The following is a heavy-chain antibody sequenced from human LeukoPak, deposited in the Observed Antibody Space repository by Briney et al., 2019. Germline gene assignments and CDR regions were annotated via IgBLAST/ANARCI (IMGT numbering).Heavy chain of an antibody. J-gene: IGHJ5*02. Sequence: ASVKVSCKASGYTFTSYGISWVRQAPGQGLEWMGWISAYNGNTNYAQKLQSRVTMTTDTSTSTAYMELRSLRSDDTAVYYCARDFRRIVGAPFDPWGQGTLVTVSS. CDR1: GYTFTSYG. CDR2: ISAYNGNT. D-gene: IGHD1-26*01. V-gene: IGHV1-18*01. CDR3: ARDFRRIVGAPFDP.